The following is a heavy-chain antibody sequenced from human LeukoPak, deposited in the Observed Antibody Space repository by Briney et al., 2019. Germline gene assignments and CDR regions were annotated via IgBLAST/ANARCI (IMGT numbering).Heavy chain of an antibody. CDR1: GFTFSDYY. CDR3: AREKVRVDDFWSGYPVYFDY. V-gene: IGHV3-11*01. CDR2: ISSSGSTI. D-gene: IGHD3-3*01. Sequence: PGGSLRLSCAASGFTFSDYYMSWIRQAPGKGLEWVSSISSSGSTIYYADSVKGRFTISRDNAKNSLYLQMNSLRAEDTAVYYCAREKVRVDDFWSGYPVYFDYWGQGTLVTVSS. J-gene: IGHJ4*02.